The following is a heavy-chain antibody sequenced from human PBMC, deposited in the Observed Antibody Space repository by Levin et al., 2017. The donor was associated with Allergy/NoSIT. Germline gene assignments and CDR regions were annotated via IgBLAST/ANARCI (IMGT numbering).Heavy chain of an antibody. Sequence: PGESLKISCAASGFTFSDYYMSWIRQAPGKGLEWVSYISSGAITIYYADSVKGRFTISRDNAKNSLYLQMNSLRAEDTAVYYCARGRRRWDFDYWGQGTLVTVSS. V-gene: IGHV3-11*01. D-gene: IGHD4-23*01. J-gene: IGHJ4*02. CDR2: ISSGAITI. CDR3: ARGRRRWDFDY. CDR1: GFTFSDYY.